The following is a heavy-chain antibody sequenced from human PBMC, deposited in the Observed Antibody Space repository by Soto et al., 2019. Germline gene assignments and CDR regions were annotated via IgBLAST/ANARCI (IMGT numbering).Heavy chain of an antibody. CDR2: INHSGST. J-gene: IGHJ6*03. CDR1: GGSFSGYY. D-gene: IGHD3-9*01. Sequence: PSETLSLTCAVYGGSFSGYYWSWIRQPPGKGLEWIGEINHSGSTNYNPSLKSRVTISVDTSKNQFSLKLSSVTAADTAVYYCARNRLTPYYYYYYMDVWGKGTTVSVSS. V-gene: IGHV4-34*01. CDR3: ARNRLTPYYYYYYMDV.